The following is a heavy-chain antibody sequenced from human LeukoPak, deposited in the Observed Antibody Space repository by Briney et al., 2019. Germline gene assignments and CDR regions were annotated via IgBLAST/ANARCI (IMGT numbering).Heavy chain of an antibody. D-gene: IGHD6-13*01. CDR3: AKAPYSSSWNLYFDD. V-gene: IGHV3-23*01. CDR1: GFTFSSYA. Sequence: GGSLRLSCAVSGFTFSSYAMSWVRQAPGKGLQWISTISGGGYSTYYAESVKGRFTISKDNSKNTVFLHMNSLSAEDTAVYYCAKAPYSSSWNLYFDDWGQGTLVTVSS. CDR2: ISGGGYST. J-gene: IGHJ4*02.